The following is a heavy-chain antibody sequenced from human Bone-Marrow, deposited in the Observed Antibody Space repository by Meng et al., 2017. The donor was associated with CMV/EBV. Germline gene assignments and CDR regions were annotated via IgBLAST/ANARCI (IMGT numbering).Heavy chain of an antibody. CDR1: GGTFSSYA. D-gene: IGHD3-22*01. CDR3: ARETRGITMIVVVTLGNYGMDV. V-gene: IGHV1-69*05. J-gene: IGHJ6*02. Sequence: SVKVSCKASGGTFSSYAISWVRQAPGQGLEWMGGIIPIFGTANYAQKFQGRVTITTDESTSTAYMELRSLRSDDTAVYYCARETRGITMIVVVTLGNYGMDVWGQGTTVTVSS. CDR2: IIPIFGTA.